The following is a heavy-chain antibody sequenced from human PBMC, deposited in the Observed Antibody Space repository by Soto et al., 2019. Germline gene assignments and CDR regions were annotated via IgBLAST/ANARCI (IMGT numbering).Heavy chain of an antibody. J-gene: IGHJ4*02. CDR2: IKQDGSNK. CDR3: ARGGGNFDQ. CDR1: GLTFRSYW. V-gene: IGHV3-7*04. Sequence: PGGSLRLSCAASGLTFRSYWMHWVRQAPGKGLEWVANIKQDGSNKYYLDSVKGRFTISRDNDQNSLYLQMDNLRVEDTAVYYCARGGGNFDQWGQGILVTVSS. D-gene: IGHD3-16*01.